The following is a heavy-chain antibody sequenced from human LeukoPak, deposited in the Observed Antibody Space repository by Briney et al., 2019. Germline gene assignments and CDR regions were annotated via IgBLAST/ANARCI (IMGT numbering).Heavy chain of an antibody. CDR1: GGSMRNSY. Sequence: NSSETLSLTCTVSGGSMRNSYWSWIRQPAGKGLEWVGRIFTTGSTNYNPSLKSRVTTSIGTSKNQFSLKMTSVTAADTAVYYCARDGVPLTNLVARPFHPWGQGTLVTVSS. J-gene: IGHJ1*01. CDR3: ARDGVPLTNLVARPFHP. V-gene: IGHV4-4*07. CDR2: IFTTGST. D-gene: IGHD1-14*01.